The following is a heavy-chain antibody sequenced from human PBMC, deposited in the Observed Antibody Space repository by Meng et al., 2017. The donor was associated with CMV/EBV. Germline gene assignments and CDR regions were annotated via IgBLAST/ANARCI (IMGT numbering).Heavy chain of an antibody. J-gene: IGHJ3*02. Sequence: GESLKISCAASGFTFCSYSMNWVRQAPGKGPEWVSSISSSSSYIYYADSVKGRFTISRDNAKNSLYLQMNSLRAEDTAVYYCARDRELDYDFWSGYGPGAFDIWGQGTMVTVSS. CDR2: ISSSSSYI. CDR3: ARDRELDYDFWSGYGPGAFDI. CDR1: GFTFCSYS. D-gene: IGHD3-3*01. V-gene: IGHV3-21*01.